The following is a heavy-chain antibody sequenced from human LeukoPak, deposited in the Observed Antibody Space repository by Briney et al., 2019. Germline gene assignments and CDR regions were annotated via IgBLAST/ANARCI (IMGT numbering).Heavy chain of an antibody. CDR3: ARYGPTISYYYYGMDV. CDR1: GGSISSYY. CDR2: IYTSGST. Sequence: SETLSLTCTVSGGSISSYYWSWIRRPAGKGLEWIGRIYTSGSTNYNPSLKSRVTMSVDTSKNQFSLKLSSVTAADTAVYYCARYGPTISYYYYGMDVWGQGTTVTVSS. J-gene: IGHJ6*02. V-gene: IGHV4-4*07. D-gene: IGHD4-17*01.